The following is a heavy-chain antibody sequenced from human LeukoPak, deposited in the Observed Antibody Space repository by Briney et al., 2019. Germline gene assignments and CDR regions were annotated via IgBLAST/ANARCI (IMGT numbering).Heavy chain of an antibody. CDR1: GFTFSSYG. V-gene: IGHV3-30*18. CDR3: AKDGTSFWESPDY. Sequence: PGGSLRLSCAASGFTFSSYGMHWVRQAPGKGLEWVAVISYDGSNKYYADSVKGRFTISRDNSKNTLYLQMNSLRAEDTAVYYCAKDGTSFWESPDYWGQGTLVTVSS. J-gene: IGHJ4*02. D-gene: IGHD3-10*01. CDR2: ISYDGSNK.